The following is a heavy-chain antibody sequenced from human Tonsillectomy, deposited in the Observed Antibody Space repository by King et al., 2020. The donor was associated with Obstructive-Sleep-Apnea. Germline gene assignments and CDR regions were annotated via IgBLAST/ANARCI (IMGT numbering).Heavy chain of an antibody. CDR1: VVTFSSYG. V-gene: IGHV3-33*01. Sequence: QLVHSGGRVVQPGRYLRLSCAASVVTFSSYGMHWVRQDPGKGREWGAVIWYDGSNKYYADSVKGRFTISRDNSKNTLYLQMNSLRAEDTAVYYCARVVTEVDYWGQGTLVTVSS. CDR2: IWYDGSNK. D-gene: IGHD3-22*01. J-gene: IGHJ4*02. CDR3: ARVVTEVDY.